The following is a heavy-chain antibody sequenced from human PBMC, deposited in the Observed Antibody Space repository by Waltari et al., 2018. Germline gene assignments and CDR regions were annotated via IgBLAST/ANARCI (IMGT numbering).Heavy chain of an antibody. V-gene: IGHV4-4*07. CDR2: IHHFGGT. D-gene: IGHD3-3*01. Sequence: QVQLQESCPGLVKHSETLSLTCHVSGGSLEDSYWSWRRQPAGKGLEWIGRIHHFGGTNYNPSLGSRVTMSLDMSKNRFSLRLSSVTAADTALYFCARCRYLEEHYYMDIWGKGTTVTVSS. J-gene: IGHJ6*03. CDR3: ARCRYLEEHYYMDI. CDR1: GGSLEDSY.